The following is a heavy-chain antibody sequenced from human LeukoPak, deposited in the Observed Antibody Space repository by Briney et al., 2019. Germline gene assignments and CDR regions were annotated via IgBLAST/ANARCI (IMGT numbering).Heavy chain of an antibody. Sequence: SETLSLTCAVFGGSFSGYYWSWIRQPPGKGLEWIGEINHSGSTNYNPSLKSRVTISVDASRNQFSLKLSSVTAADTAVYYCARVYGYSYAVDYWGQGTLVTVSP. D-gene: IGHD5-18*01. CDR2: INHSGST. CDR1: GGSFSGYY. J-gene: IGHJ4*02. CDR3: ARVYGYSYAVDY. V-gene: IGHV4-34*01.